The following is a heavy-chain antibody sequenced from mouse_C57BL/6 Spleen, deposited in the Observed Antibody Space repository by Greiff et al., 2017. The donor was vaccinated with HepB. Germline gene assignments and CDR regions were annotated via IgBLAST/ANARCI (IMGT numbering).Heavy chain of an antibody. Sequence: EVQVVESGGGLVKPGGSLKLSCAASGFTFSSYAMSWVRQTPEKRLEWVATISDGGSYTYYPDNVKGRFTISRDNAKNNLYLQMSHLKSEDTAMYYCARDPDEYFDYWGQGTTLTVSS. J-gene: IGHJ2*01. CDR2: ISDGGSYT. D-gene: IGHD2-3*01. CDR1: GFTFSSYA. V-gene: IGHV5-4*01. CDR3: ARDPDEYFDY.